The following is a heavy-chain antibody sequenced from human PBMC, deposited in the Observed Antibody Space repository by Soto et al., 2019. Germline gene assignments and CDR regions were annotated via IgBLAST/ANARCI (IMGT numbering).Heavy chain of an antibody. Sequence: EVHLVESGGGLVQPGGSLRLSCAASGFTVSSKYMSWVRQAPGKGLEWVSLIQSGGPTYYADSVKGRFTISRDTSENTLHVQMDSLRAEDTAVYYCARDDVFCDGGRCYGVPLDVWGNGTTVTVSS. J-gene: IGHJ6*04. CDR1: GFTVSSKY. CDR3: ARDDVFCDGGRCYGVPLDV. D-gene: IGHD2-15*01. CDR2: IQSGGPT. V-gene: IGHV3-66*01.